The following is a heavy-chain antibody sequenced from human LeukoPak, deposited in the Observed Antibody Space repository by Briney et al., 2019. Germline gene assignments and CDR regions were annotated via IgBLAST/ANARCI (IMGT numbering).Heavy chain of an antibody. CDR2: IYYSGST. D-gene: IGHD3-16*02. J-gene: IGHJ4*02. CDR1: GGSISSISYY. Sequence: PSETLSLTCTVSGGSISSISYYWGWIRQPPGKGLEWIGSIYYSGSTYYNPSLKSRVTISVDTSKNQFSLRLTSVTAADTAVYYCVRVHDYLWGSYRFFDHWGQGTLVTVSS. V-gene: IGHV4-39*07. CDR3: VRVHDYLWGSYRFFDH.